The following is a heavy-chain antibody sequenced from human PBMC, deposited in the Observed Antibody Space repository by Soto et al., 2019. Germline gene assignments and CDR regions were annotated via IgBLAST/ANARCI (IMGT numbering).Heavy chain of an antibody. CDR1: GGSISSSSYY. D-gene: IGHD1-26*01. CDR2: IYYSGST. J-gene: IGHJ5*02. V-gene: IGHV4-39*01. Sequence: SETLSLTCTVSGGSISSSSYYWGWIRQPPGKGLEWIGSIYYSGSTYYNPSLKSRVTISVGTSKNQFSLKLSSVTAADTAVYYCARQSFGSGSRFPEVGFDPWGQGPLVTVSS. CDR3: ARQSFGSGSRFPEVGFDP.